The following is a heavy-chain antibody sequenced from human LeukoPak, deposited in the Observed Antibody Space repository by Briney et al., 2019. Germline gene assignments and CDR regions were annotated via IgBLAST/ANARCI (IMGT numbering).Heavy chain of an antibody. D-gene: IGHD2-21*02. CDR2: IYYSGST. CDR3: ARGAPLGPHTNVVVTAILDY. V-gene: IGHV4-31*03. Sequence: SETLSLTCTVSGGSISSGGYYWSWIRQHPGKGLEWIGYIYYSGSTYYNPSLKSRVTISVDTSKNQFSLKLSSVTAADTAVYYCARGAPLGPHTNVVVTAILDYWGQGTLVTVSS. J-gene: IGHJ4*02. CDR1: GGSISSGGYY.